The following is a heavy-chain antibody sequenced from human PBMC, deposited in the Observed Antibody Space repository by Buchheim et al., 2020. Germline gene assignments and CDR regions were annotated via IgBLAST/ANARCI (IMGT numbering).Heavy chain of an antibody. CDR3: AKGLTVPSTVTTPRGYYYYGMDV. Sequence: EVQLLESGGGLVQPGGSLRLSCAASGFTFSSYAMSWVRQAPGKGLEWVSAISGSGGSTYYADSVKGRFTISRDNSKNTLYLQMNSLRAEDTAVYYCAKGLTVPSTVTTPRGYYYYGMDVWGQGTT. V-gene: IGHV3-23*01. J-gene: IGHJ6*02. CDR1: GFTFSSYA. D-gene: IGHD4-17*01. CDR2: ISGSGGST.